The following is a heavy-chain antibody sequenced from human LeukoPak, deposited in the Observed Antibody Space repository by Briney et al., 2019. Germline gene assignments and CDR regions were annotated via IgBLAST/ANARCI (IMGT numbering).Heavy chain of an antibody. J-gene: IGHJ5*02. CDR1: GGSISSGSYY. CDR3: ARDGTYYYDSSGYYYQYNWFDP. D-gene: IGHD3-22*01. V-gene: IGHV4-61*02. Sequence: SETLSLTCTVSGGSISSGSYYWSWIRQPAGKGLEWIGRIYTSGSTNYNPSLKSRVTISVDTSKNQFSLKLSSVTAADTAVYYCARDGTYYYDSSGYYYQYNWFDPWGQGTLVPVSS. CDR2: IYTSGST.